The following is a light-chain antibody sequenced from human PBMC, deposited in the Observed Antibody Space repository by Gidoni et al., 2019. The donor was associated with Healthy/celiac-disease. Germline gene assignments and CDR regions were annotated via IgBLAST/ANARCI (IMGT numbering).Light chain of an antibody. CDR3: AAWDNSLTGVV. CDR1: SSNIGSNT. V-gene: IGLV1-44*01. J-gene: IGLJ2*01. Sequence: QSVLSQPPPASGTPGQRVTSSCSGSSSNIGSNTVNWYQQLPGTAPKLLIYSTNQRPSGIPDRCSGSKSGTSASLAISGLQSEDEADYYCAAWDNSLTGVVFGGGTKLTVL. CDR2: STN.